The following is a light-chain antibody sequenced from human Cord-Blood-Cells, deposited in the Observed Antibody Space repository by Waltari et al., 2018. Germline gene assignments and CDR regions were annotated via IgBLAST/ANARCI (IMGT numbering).Light chain of an antibody. CDR1: KGISNY. J-gene: IGKJ3*01. CDR3: QQYNSYPFT. Sequence: DIQMTQSPSSLSASVGDRVTITCRASKGISNYLAWFQQKPGKDPKSLIYAASSLQSGVPSKFSGSGSGTDFTLTISSLQPEDFATYYCQQYNSYPFTFGPGTKVDIK. CDR2: AAS. V-gene: IGKV1-16*02.